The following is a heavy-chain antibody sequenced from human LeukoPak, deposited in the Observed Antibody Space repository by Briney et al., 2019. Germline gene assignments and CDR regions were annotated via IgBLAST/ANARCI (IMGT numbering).Heavy chain of an antibody. Sequence: QTGGSLRLSCAASGFTFSSYAMSWVRQAPGKGLEWVSAISGSGGSTYYADSVKGRFTISRDNSKNTLYLQMNSLRAEDTAVYYCAKDREENQYGSGSYYTDYYFDYWGQGTLVTVSS. CDR1: GFTFSSYA. CDR3: AKDREENQYGSGSYYTDYYFDY. J-gene: IGHJ4*02. CDR2: ISGSGGST. V-gene: IGHV3-23*01. D-gene: IGHD3-10*01.